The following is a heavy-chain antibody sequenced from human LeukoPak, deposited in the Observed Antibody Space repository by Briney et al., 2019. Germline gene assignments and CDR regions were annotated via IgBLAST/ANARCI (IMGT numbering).Heavy chain of an antibody. CDR2: IYYSGST. CDR1: GGSVSRGSYY. Sequence: SETLSLTCTVSGGSVSRGSYYWSWIRQPPGKGLEWIGYIYYSGSTNYNPSLKSRVTISLDTSKNQFSLKLSSVTAADTAVYYCARSGSYAAAGDYWGQGTLVTVSS. D-gene: IGHD2-15*01. V-gene: IGHV4-61*01. J-gene: IGHJ4*02. CDR3: ARSGSYAAAGDY.